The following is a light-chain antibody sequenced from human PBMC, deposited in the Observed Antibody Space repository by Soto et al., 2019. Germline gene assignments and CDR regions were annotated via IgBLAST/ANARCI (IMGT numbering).Light chain of an antibody. CDR1: SSDVGDYNY. CDR2: DVS. CDR3: SSYTSSSTLVV. V-gene: IGLV2-14*01. Sequence: QSALTQPASVSGSPGQSITISCTGTSSDVGDYNYVSWYQQHPGKAPKLMIYDVSNRPSGVSNRFSGSKSDNTASMTISGLPAEDEADYYRSSYTSSSTLVVFGGGTTLTVL. J-gene: IGLJ2*01.